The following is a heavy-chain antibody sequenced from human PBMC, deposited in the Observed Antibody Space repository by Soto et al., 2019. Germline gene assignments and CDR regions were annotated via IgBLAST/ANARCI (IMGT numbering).Heavy chain of an antibody. CDR2: ISGSGGST. CDR3: AKVRSPWAVTTAYYYYGMDV. Sequence: GGSLRLSCAASGFTFSSYAMSWVRQAPGKGLEWVSAISGSGGSTYYADSVKGRFTISRDNSKNTLYLQMNSLRAEDTAVYYCAKVRSPWAVTTAYYYYGMDVWGQGNTVTVSS. D-gene: IGHD4-17*01. V-gene: IGHV3-23*01. CDR1: GFTFSSYA. J-gene: IGHJ6*02.